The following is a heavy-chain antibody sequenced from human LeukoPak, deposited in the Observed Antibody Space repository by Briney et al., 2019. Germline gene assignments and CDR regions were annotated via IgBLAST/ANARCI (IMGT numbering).Heavy chain of an antibody. CDR1: GGSISSYY. CDR2: IYYSGST. D-gene: IGHD3-3*01. J-gene: IGHJ6*03. V-gene: IGHV4-59*01. CDR3: ARVPYYDFWSGHPYYYYYMDV. Sequence: SETLSLTCTVSGGSISSYYWSWIRQPPGKGLEWIGYIYYSGSTNYNPSLKSRVTISVDTSKNQFSLKLSSVTAADTAVYYCARVPYYDFWSGHPYYYYYMDVWGKGTTVTVSS.